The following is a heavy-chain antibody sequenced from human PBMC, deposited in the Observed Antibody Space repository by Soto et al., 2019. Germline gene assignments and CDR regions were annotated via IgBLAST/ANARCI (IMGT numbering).Heavy chain of an antibody. Sequence: ASVKVSCKASGYTFTSYYMHWVRQAPGQGLEWMGIINPSGGSTSYAQKFQGRDTMTRDTSTSTVYMELSSLRSEDTAVYYGASGSYSRYFDYWGQGTLVTVAS. CDR2: INPSGGST. CDR3: ASGSYSRYFDY. J-gene: IGHJ4*02. D-gene: IGHD1-26*01. V-gene: IGHV1-46*01. CDR1: GYTFTSYY.